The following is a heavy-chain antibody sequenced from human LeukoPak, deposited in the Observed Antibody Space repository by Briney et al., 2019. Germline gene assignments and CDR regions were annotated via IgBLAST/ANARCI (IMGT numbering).Heavy chain of an antibody. J-gene: IGHJ4*02. Sequence: ASVKVSCKASGYTFTGYYLHWVRQAPGQGLEWMGRINPNSGGTNYVQKFQGRVTMATDASTSTAYMELRSLRSDDTAVYYCARDIATVVHQDWGQGTLVTVSS. CDR3: ARDIATVVHQD. CDR1: GYTFTGYY. V-gene: IGHV1-2*06. D-gene: IGHD2-2*01. CDR2: INPNSGGT.